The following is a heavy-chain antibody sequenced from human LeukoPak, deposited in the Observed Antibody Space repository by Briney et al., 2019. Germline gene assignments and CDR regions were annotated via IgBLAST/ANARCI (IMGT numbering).Heavy chain of an antibody. CDR3: ARAHSKGFVSSWDY. D-gene: IGHD6-13*01. V-gene: IGHV1-69*04. CDR2: TIPILDMP. Sequence: SVKVSCKASGDTFSSYGFSWVRQAPGQGLEWMGRTIPILDMPTYTQKFKDRVTITADKSTSTVYMEVRSLTSEDTAVYYCARAHSKGFVSSWDYWGQGTLVTVSS. J-gene: IGHJ4*02. CDR1: GDTFSSYG.